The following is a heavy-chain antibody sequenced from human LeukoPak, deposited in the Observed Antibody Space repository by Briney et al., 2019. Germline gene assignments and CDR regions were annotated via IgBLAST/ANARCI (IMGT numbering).Heavy chain of an antibody. V-gene: IGHV3-30-3*01. Sequence: PGRSLRLSCAASGFTFSSYAMHWVRQAPGKGLEWVAVISYDGSNKYYADSVKGRFTISRDNSKNTLYLQMNSLRAEDTAVYYCARDHKQQLEFFDYWGQGTLVTVSS. CDR1: GFTFSSYA. D-gene: IGHD6-13*01. J-gene: IGHJ4*02. CDR2: ISYDGSNK. CDR3: ARDHKQQLEFFDY.